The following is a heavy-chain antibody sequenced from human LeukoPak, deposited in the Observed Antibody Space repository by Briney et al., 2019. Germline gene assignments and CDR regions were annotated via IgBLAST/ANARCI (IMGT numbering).Heavy chain of an antibody. CDR2: IYYSGST. CDR1: GGSISSSSYY. D-gene: IGHD2-21*02. V-gene: IGHV4-39*01. CDR3: AIRSPEMTIVVVTAGLGAAFDI. J-gene: IGHJ3*02. Sequence: SETLSLTCTVSGGSISSSSYYWGWIRQPPGKGLEWIGSIYYSGSTYYNPSLKSRVTISVDTSKNQFSLKLSSVTAADTAVYYCAIRSPEMTIVVVTAGLGAAFDIWGQGTMVTVSS.